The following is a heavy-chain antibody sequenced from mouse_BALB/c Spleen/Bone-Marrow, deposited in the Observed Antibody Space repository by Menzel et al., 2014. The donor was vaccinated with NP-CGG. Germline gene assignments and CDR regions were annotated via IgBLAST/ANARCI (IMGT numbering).Heavy chain of an antibody. J-gene: IGHJ2*01. CDR3: ARQDITAASDY. Sequence: QVQLKQSGAELVRPGTSVKLSCKASGYSFISYWMNWVKQRPGEGLEWIGTIHPSDGETRLNQKFKDKATLTVDKSSSTVYMQFSSPSPEDSAVYYCARQDITAASDYWGQGTTLTVSS. V-gene: IGHV1-61*01. CDR1: GYSFISYW. D-gene: IGHD1-2*01. CDR2: IHPSDGET.